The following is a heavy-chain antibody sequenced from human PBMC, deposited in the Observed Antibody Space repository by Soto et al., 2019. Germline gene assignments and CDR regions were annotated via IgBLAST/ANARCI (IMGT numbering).Heavy chain of an antibody. V-gene: IGHV1-8*01. CDR3: ARVRRCDGDYYYYYRLDV. Sequence: GASVKVSCKTSGDTFTTYDINWVRQAAGQGLEWMGRMNPNSGDTAYAQRFQGRVTVTRNTSITTAYMELSSLKSEDTAVYYCARVRRCDGDYYYYYRLDVWGQGTTVTVSS. D-gene: IGHD4-17*01. CDR2: MNPNSGDT. CDR1: GDTFTTYD. J-gene: IGHJ6*02.